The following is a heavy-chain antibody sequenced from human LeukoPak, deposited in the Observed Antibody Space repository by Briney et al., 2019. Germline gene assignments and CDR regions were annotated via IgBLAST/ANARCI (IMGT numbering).Heavy chain of an antibody. J-gene: IGHJ3*02. CDR1: GFTFRSYA. CDR2: ISSSGAST. Sequence: PGGSLRLSCAPSGFTFRSYATGGGPPAPRKGLGWGSYISSSGASTSYARSVKGGFTISRDNSQNTLSLYMKSLRAEDTARSFSAKEYYGSSSSYYADSFDMGGQGTMLTVPS. D-gene: IGHD3-22*01. CDR3: AKEYYGSSSSYYADSFDM. V-gene: IGHV3-23*01.